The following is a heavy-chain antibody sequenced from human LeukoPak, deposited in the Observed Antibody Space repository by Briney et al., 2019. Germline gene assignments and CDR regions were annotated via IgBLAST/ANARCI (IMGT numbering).Heavy chain of an antibody. J-gene: IGHJ6*03. CDR2: IYYSGST. V-gene: IGHV4-39*07. CDR1: GGSISSSSYY. Sequence: PSETLSLTCTVSGGSISSSSYYWGWIRQPPGKGLEWIGSIYYSGSTYYNPSLKSRVTISVDTSKNQFSLKLSSVTAADTAVYYCARGYYYDSSGYYPQYYYYYYYMDVWGKGTTVTVSS. D-gene: IGHD3-22*01. CDR3: ARGYYYDSSGYYPQYYYYYYYMDV.